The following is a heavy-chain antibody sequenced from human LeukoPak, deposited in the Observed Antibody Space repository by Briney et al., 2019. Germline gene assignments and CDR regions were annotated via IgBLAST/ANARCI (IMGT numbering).Heavy chain of an antibody. V-gene: IGHV1-18*01. CDR2: ISAYNGNT. CDR3: ARAEQWLVMERVSVDWFDP. Sequence: ASVKVPCKASGYTFTSYDISWVRQAPGQGLEWMGWISAYNGNTNYAQKLQGRVTMTTDTSTSTAYMELRSLRSDDTAVYYCARAEQWLVMERVSVDWFDPWGQGTLVTVSS. D-gene: IGHD6-19*01. CDR1: GYTFTSYD. J-gene: IGHJ5*02.